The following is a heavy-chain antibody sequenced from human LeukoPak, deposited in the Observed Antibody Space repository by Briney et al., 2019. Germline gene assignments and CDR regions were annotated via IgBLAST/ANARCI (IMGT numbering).Heavy chain of an antibody. CDR3: ARYCSSTSCYTSDGMDV. D-gene: IGHD2-2*02. CDR2: ISSSSSYI. Sequence: GGSLRLSCAASGFTFSSYSMIWVRQAPGKGLEWVSSISSSSSYIYYADSVKGRFTISRDNAKNSLYLQMNSLRAEDTAVYYCARYCSSTSCYTSDGMDVWGQGTTVTVSS. CDR1: GFTFSSYS. V-gene: IGHV3-21*01. J-gene: IGHJ6*02.